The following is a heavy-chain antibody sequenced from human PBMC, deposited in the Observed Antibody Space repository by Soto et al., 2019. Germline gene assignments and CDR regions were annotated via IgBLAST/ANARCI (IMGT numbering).Heavy chain of an antibody. Sequence: QVQLVQSGAEVKSAGSSVKVSCKASGDTFNFYSINWVRQAPGLGLEWVGRVNPILSMSNYAQRFQGRVTRTSDKSTGTADMELRSLGSEDTAIYSCARNYGSGYRAFDAWGQGALVTVSS. CDR2: VNPILSMS. CDR1: GDTFNFYS. J-gene: IGHJ4*02. CDR3: ARNYGSGYRAFDA. V-gene: IGHV1-69*02. D-gene: IGHD3-10*01.